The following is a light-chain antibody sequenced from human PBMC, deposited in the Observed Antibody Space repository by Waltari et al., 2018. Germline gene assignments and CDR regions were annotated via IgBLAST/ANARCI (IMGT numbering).Light chain of an antibody. Sequence: IVMTQSPATLSVSPGETVTPSCRASQSVRTNLGWYQQRPGQPPRLLIYGASTRAISIPARFSGSGSGTEFTLTISSLQSEDVGVYYCQQYNIWAPDTFGQGTKLE. CDR2: GAS. J-gene: IGKJ2*01. V-gene: IGKV3-15*01. CDR1: QSVRTN. CDR3: QQYNIWAPDT.